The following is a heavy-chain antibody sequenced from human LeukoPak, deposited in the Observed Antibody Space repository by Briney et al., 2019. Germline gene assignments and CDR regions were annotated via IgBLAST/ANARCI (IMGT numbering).Heavy chain of an antibody. CDR2: ISSSSSYI. CDR1: GFTFSSYS. V-gene: IGHV3-21*01. CDR3: ARKLRYFDWLSDYRYYFDY. J-gene: IGHJ4*02. Sequence: GGSLRLSCAASGFTFSSYSMNWVRQAPGKGPEWVSSISSSSSYIYYADSVKGRFTISRDNAKNSLYLQVNSLRAEDTAVYYCARKLRYFDWLSDYRYYFDYWGQGTLVTVSS. D-gene: IGHD3-9*01.